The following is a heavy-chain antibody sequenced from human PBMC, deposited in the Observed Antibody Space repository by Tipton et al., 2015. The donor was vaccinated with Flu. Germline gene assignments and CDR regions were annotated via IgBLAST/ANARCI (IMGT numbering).Heavy chain of an antibody. Sequence: TLSLTCTVSGASISSSYWTWIRQPPGKGLGWIGSTYYNGSTNYNPSLKSRVTISVDTSKNQFSLKLSSVTAADTAVYYCARHGKDTGDYLASFDIWGQGTMVTVSS. CDR1: GASISSSY. D-gene: IGHD7-27*01. CDR2: TYYNGST. J-gene: IGHJ3*02. CDR3: ARHGKDTGDYLASFDI. V-gene: IGHV4-59*08.